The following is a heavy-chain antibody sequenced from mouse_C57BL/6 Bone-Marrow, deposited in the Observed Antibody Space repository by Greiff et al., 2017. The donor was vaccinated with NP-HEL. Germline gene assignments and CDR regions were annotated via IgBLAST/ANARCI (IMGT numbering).Heavy chain of an antibody. V-gene: IGHV14-4*01. CDR2: IDPENGDT. J-gene: IGHJ2*01. CDR3: TTPRDYFDY. CDR1: GFNIKDDY. Sequence: EVQLQQSGAELVRPGASVKLSCTASGFNIKDDYMHWVKQRPEQGLEWIGWIDPENGDTEYASKFQGKATITADTSSNTAYLQLSSLTSEDTAVYYCTTPRDYFDYWGQGTTRTVSS.